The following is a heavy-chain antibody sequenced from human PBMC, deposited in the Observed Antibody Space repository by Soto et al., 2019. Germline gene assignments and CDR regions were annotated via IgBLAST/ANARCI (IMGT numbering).Heavy chain of an antibody. CDR2: ITDSGGST. D-gene: IGHD1-26*01. CDR1: GFTFRTYA. V-gene: IGHV3-23*01. CDR3: AKDRATTWEGPT. J-gene: IGHJ5*02. Sequence: GGSLRLSCAASGFTFRTYAMNWVRQAPGKGLAWVSGITDSGGSTYYAESVKGRFTISRDNSKNTLYLHMSSLRAEDTAIYYCAKDRATTWEGPTWGQGTPVTVSS.